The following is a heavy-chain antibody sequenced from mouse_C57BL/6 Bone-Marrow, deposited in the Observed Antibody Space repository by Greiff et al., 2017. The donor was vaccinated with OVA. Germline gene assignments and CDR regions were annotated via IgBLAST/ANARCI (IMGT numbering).Heavy chain of an antibody. CDR2: ISSGGSYT. D-gene: IGHD1-1*01. CDR1: GFTFSSYG. J-gene: IGHJ2*01. CDR3: ARHGDYGSFFDY. V-gene: IGHV5-6*01. Sequence: EVHLVESGGDLVKPGGSLKLSCAASGFTFSSYGMSWVRQTPDKRLEWVATISSGGSYTYYPDSVNGRFTISRDHAKNTLYLQMSSLKSEDTAMYYCARHGDYGSFFDYWGQGTTLTVSS.